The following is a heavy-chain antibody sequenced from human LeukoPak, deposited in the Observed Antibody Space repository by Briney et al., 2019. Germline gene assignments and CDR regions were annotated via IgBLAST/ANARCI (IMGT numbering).Heavy chain of an antibody. V-gene: IGHV4-39*07. CDR1: GGSIDSTSYF. D-gene: IGHD6-19*01. CDR3: ARDSWSGQWLTPFDY. Sequence: SETLSLTCSVSGGSIDSTSYFWGWVRQPPGKGLEWIGSIYYTGDAYYNPSLKSRVTISIDTSKNQLSLKLTSVTAADTAVYYCARDSWSGQWLTPFDYWGQGTLVTVSS. J-gene: IGHJ4*02. CDR2: IYYTGDA.